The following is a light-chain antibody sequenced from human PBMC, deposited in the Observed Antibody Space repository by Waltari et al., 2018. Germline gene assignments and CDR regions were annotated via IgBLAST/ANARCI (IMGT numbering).Light chain of an antibody. CDR3: AAWDGSLNGLV. J-gene: IGLJ2*01. V-gene: IGLV1-44*01. Sequence: QSVLIQPPSASGTPGQRVTISCSGGSSNIGSSTVTWYQQHTGTAPKLLIHSNEQRPAGVPDGISGSKSGTSCSLAISGLQSEDEAHYFCAAWDGSLNGLVFGGGTELTVL. CDR2: SNE. CDR1: SSNIGSST.